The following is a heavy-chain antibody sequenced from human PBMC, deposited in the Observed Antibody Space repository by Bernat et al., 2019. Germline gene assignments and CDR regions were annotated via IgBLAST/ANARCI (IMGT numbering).Heavy chain of an antibody. CDR3: ASFDDPDCTNGVCSDY. V-gene: IGHV1-69*01. D-gene: IGHD2-8*01. CDR2: IIPIFGTA. J-gene: IGHJ4*02. Sequence: QVQLVQSGDEVKKPGSSVKVSCKASGGTFSSYAISWVRQAPGQGLEWMGGIIPIFGTANYAQKFQGRVTLTADESTSTAYMELSSLRSEDTAVYYCASFDDPDCTNGVCSDYWGQGTLVTVSS. CDR1: GGTFSSYA.